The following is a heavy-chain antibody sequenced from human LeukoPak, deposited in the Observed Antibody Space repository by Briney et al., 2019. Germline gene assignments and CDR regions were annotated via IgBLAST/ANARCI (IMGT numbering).Heavy chain of an antibody. D-gene: IGHD3-16*02. V-gene: IGHV3-30*19. CDR2: IWYDGSNK. J-gene: IGHJ6*02. CDR3: ARDLSFGGVIMRVYYYYGMDV. Sequence: PGRSLSLSCAASAFTFSSYGMHWVRQAPGKGLEWVAVIWYDGSNKYYADSVKGRFTISRDNSKNTLYLQMNSLRAEDTAVYYCARDLSFGGVIMRVYYYYGMDVWGQGTTVTVSS. CDR1: AFTFSSYG.